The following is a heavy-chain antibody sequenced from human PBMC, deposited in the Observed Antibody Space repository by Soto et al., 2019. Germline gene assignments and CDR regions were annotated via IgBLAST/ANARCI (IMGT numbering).Heavy chain of an antibody. J-gene: IGHJ6*02. Sequence: GASVKVSCKASGGTFSSYAISWVRQAPGQGLEWMGGIIPIFGTANYAQKFQGRVTITADKSTSTAYMELSSLRSEDTAVYYCASKYYYDSSGYSPGPYYYGMDVWGQG. CDR1: GGTFSSYA. D-gene: IGHD3-22*01. CDR2: IIPIFGTA. V-gene: IGHV1-69*06. CDR3: ASKYYYDSSGYSPGPYYYGMDV.